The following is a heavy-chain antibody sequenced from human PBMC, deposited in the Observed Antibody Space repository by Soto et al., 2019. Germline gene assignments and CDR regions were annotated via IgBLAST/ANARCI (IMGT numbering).Heavy chain of an antibody. D-gene: IGHD1-26*01. CDR3: ARDRGSYALDY. V-gene: IGHV1-18*01. Sequence: QVQLVQSGAEVKKPGASVKVSCKASGYTFTSYGISWVRRAPGQGLEWMGWISAYNGNTNYAQKLQGRXTXTXNTATSTAYMELRSLRSDDPAVYYCARDRGSYALDYWGQGTLVTVSS. CDR1: GYTFTSYG. CDR2: ISAYNGNT. J-gene: IGHJ4*02.